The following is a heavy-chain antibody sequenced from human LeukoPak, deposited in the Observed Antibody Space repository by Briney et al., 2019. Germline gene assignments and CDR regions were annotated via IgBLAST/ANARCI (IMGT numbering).Heavy chain of an antibody. CDR2: IYYSGTT. J-gene: IGHJ5*02. V-gene: IGHV4-59*01. CDR1: GGSISGYY. CDR3: ARASSGWDP. Sequence: SETLSLTCTVSGGSISGYYWSWIRQPPGKGLEWLGYIYYSGTTNYNPSLKSRVTMSVDTSKNQFSLKLSSVTAADTAVYYCARASSGWDPWGQGTLVTVSS. D-gene: IGHD6-19*01.